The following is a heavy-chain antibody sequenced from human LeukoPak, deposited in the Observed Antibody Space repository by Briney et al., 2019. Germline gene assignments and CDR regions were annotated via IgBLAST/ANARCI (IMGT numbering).Heavy chain of an antibody. V-gene: IGHV3-20*04. D-gene: IGHD3-22*01. Sequence: GGSLRLSCAASGFTFDDYGMSWVRQAPGKGLEWVSGINWNGGSTGYADSVKGRFTISRDNAKNSLYLQMNSLRAEDTALYYCARVRYYDSSGSWGTLLYWGQGTLVTVSS. CDR1: GFTFDDYG. CDR3: ARVRYYDSSGSWGTLLY. J-gene: IGHJ4*02. CDR2: INWNGGST.